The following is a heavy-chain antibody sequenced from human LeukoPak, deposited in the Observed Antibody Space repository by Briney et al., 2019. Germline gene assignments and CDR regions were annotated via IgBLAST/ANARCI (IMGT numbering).Heavy chain of an antibody. V-gene: IGHV3-30-3*01. D-gene: IGHD2-21*01. CDR3: ARGLGDRLF. CDR2: ISYDGGNK. CDR1: GFTFTDYP. J-gene: IGHJ1*01. Sequence: GGSLRLSCAASGFTFTDYPIHWVRQAPGKGLEWVAVISYDGGNKYYADSVKGRFTISRDNSKSTLYLQMNSLRAEDTAVYYCARGLGDRLFWGQGTLVTVSS.